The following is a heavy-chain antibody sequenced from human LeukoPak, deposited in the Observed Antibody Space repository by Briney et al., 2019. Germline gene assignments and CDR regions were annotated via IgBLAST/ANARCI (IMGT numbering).Heavy chain of an antibody. CDR1: GGSISSSSYY. CDR3: ARGSGSYRYMDV. CDR2: IYYSGST. J-gene: IGHJ6*03. V-gene: IGHV4-39*07. Sequence: SETLSLTCTVSGGSISSSSYYWGWTRQPPGKGLEWIGSIYYSGSTYYNPSLKSRVTISVDTSKNQFSLKLSSVTAADTAVYYCARGSGSYRYMDVWGKGTTVTVSS. D-gene: IGHD3-10*01.